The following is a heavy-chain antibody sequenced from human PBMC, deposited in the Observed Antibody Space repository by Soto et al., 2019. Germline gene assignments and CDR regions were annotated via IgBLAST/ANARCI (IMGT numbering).Heavy chain of an antibody. CDR1: VFTVSGHA. J-gene: IGHJ6*02. CDR2: ISGSGDGT. Sequence: LRXSFAASVFTVSGHAMSWVRQAPGKGLEWVSTISGSGDGTYYGDSLKGRFTISRDSSSSTLYLQMNNLRGEDTAVYFCTKSRRGVLMVYGFGGMDFWGQGTTVTVSS. V-gene: IGHV3-23*01. CDR3: TKSRRGVLMVYGFGGMDF. D-gene: IGHD2-8*01.